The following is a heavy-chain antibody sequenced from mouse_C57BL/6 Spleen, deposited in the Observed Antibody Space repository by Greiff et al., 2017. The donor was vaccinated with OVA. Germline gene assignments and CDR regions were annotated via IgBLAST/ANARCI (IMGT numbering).Heavy chain of an antibody. D-gene: IGHD1-1*01. Sequence: QVQLQQPGAELVKPGASVKLSCKASGYTFTSYWMQWVKQRPGQGLEWIGEIDPSDSYTNYNQKFNGKATLTVDTSSSTAYMQLSSLTSEDSAVYYCARRSTTVVATNYAMDYWGQGTSVTVSS. J-gene: IGHJ4*01. CDR1: GYTFTSYW. CDR3: ARRSTTVVATNYAMDY. CDR2: IDPSDSYT. V-gene: IGHV1-50*01.